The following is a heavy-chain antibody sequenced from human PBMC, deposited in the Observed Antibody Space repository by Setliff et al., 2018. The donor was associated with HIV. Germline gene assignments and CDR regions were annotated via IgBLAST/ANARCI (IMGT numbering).Heavy chain of an antibody. Sequence: TLSLTCTVSGGSISSSDYYWSWIRQPPGKGLEWIGYVYYSGSTYYNPSLKSRLTISLDASKNQFSLRLSTVTAADTAVYYCARAGITIFWNAFDMWGQGTMVTVS. CDR3: ARAGITIFWNAFDM. CDR1: GGSISSSDYY. V-gene: IGHV4-30-4*08. CDR2: VYYSGST. J-gene: IGHJ3*02. D-gene: IGHD3-9*01.